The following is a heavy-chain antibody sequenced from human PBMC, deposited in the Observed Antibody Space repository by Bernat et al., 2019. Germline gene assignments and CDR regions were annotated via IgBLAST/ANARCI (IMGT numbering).Heavy chain of an antibody. CDR1: GFTFSSYG. Sequence: QVQLVESGGGVVQPGRSLRLSCAASGFTFSSYGMHWVRQAPGKGLEWVAVISYDGSNKYYADSVKGRFTISRDNSKNTLYLQMNSLRAEDTAVYYCAKGVRAVVVYYFDYWGQGTLVTVSS. V-gene: IGHV3-30*18. CDR2: ISYDGSNK. J-gene: IGHJ4*02. CDR3: AKGVRAVVVYYFDY. D-gene: IGHD6-19*01.